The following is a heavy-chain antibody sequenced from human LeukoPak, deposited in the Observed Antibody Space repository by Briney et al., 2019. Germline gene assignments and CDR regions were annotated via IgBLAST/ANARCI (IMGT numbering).Heavy chain of an antibody. Sequence: ASVKVSCKASGYTFTGYYMHWVRQAPGQGLEWMGWINPNSGGTNYAQKFQGRVTMTRDTSISTAYMELSRLRSDDTAVYYCARDQGDYYDSSGYYYYFDYWGQGTLVTVSS. CDR3: ARDQGDYYDSSGYYYYFDY. D-gene: IGHD3-22*01. V-gene: IGHV1-2*02. CDR2: INPNSGGT. CDR1: GYTFTGYY. J-gene: IGHJ4*02.